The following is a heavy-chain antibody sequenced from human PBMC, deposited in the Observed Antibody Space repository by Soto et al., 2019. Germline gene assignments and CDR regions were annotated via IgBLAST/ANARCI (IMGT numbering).Heavy chain of an antibody. CDR1: GGSFSGYY. V-gene: IGHV4-34*01. CDR3: ARGKLPAYVWGSYRYHFDY. CDR2: INHSGST. Sequence: SETLSLTCAVYGGSFSGYYWSWIRQPPGKGLEWIGEINHSGSTNYNPSLKSRVTISVDTSKNQFSLKLSSVTAAGTAVYYCARGKLPAYVWGSYRYHFDYWGQGTVVTVSS. D-gene: IGHD3-16*02. J-gene: IGHJ4*02.